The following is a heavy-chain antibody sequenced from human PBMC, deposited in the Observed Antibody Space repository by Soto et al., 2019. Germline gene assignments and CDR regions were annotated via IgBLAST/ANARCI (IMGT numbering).Heavy chain of an antibody. J-gene: IGHJ6*03. CDR1: GYSFTSYW. CDR3: ARLYCSGGSCYSLYYYYMDV. V-gene: IGHV5-51*01. Sequence: PGESLKISCTGSGYSFTSYWSSWVRQIPGKDLEWRGSSYHADSDTKDSPSFQGQVTISAEKSISPAYLQWSSLKASDTAMYYCARLYCSGGSCYSLYYYYMDVWGKGTTVTVSS. D-gene: IGHD2-15*01. CDR2: SYHADSDT.